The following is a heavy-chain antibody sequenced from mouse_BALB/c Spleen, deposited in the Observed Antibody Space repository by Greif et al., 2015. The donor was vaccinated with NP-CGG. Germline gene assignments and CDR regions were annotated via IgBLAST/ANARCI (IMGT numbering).Heavy chain of an antibody. D-gene: IGHD2-13*01. CDR2: MWAGGNT. J-gene: IGHJ4*01. V-gene: IGHV2-9*02. CDR3: ARAYYGDYRAMDY. Sequence: VKLQESGPGLVAPSQSLSITCTVSGFSLTTHGVHWVRQPPGKGLEWLGVMWAGGNTNYKSTLMSRLSISRDNSMSQVFLKMNSLQTDDTAMYYCARAYYGDYRAMDYWGQGTSVTVSS. CDR1: GFSLTTHG.